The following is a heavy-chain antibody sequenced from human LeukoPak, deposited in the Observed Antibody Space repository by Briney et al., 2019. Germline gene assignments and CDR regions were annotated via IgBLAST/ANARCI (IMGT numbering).Heavy chain of an antibody. CDR1: GGSISSYY. Sequence: SETLPLTCTVSGGSISSYYWSWIRQPAGKGLEGIRRIYTSGSTNCNPSLKSRVTLSVDTSKNQFSLKLSSVTAADTAVYYCARAVIYYDSSGYYSWVFDIWGQGTMVTVSS. V-gene: IGHV4-4*07. CDR2: IYTSGST. J-gene: IGHJ3*02. D-gene: IGHD3-22*01. CDR3: ARAVIYYDSSGYYSWVFDI.